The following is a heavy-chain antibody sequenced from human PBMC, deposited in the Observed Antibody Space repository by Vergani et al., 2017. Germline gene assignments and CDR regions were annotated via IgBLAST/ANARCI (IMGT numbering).Heavy chain of an antibody. CDR1: GYSFTSYW. V-gene: IGHV5-51*03. CDR3: ARNKDIVVVPAANRPSVGWFDP. D-gene: IGHD2-2*01. Sequence: EVQLVQSGAEVKKPGESLKISCKGSGYSFTSYWIGWVRQMPGKGLEWMGIIYPGDSDTRYSPSFQGQVTISADKSISTAYLQWSSLKASDTAMYYCARNKDIVVVPAANRPSVGWFDPWGQGTLVTVSS. J-gene: IGHJ5*02. CDR2: IYPGDSDT.